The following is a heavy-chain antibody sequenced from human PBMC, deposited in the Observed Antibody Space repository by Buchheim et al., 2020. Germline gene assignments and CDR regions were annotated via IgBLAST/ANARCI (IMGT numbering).Heavy chain of an antibody. Sequence: QVQLVESGGGVVQPGRSLRLSCAASGFTFSSYAMHWVRQAPGKGLEWVAVISYDGSNKYYADSVKGRFTISRDNSKKTLYLQMNSLIAEDTAVYYCARDFNFGVVMHHHFDYWGQGTLFTVSS. D-gene: IGHD3-3*01. CDR1: GFTFSSYA. V-gene: IGHV3-30-3*01. CDR3: ARDFNFGVVMHHHFDY. CDR2: ISYDGSNK. J-gene: IGHJ4*02.